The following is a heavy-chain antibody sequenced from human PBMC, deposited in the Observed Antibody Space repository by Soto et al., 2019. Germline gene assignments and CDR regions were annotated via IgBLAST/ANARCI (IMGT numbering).Heavy chain of an antibody. CDR2: ISAYNGNT. CDR3: ARGGTLYSSSWYEGSYYYYGMDV. V-gene: IGHV1-18*01. Sequence: ASVKVSCKASGYTFTSYGISWVRQAPGQGLEWMGWISAYNGNTNYAQKLQGRVTMTTDTSTGTAYMELRSLRSDDTAVYYCARGGTLYSSSWYEGSYYYYGMDVWGQGTTVTVSS. CDR1: GYTFTSYG. J-gene: IGHJ6*02. D-gene: IGHD6-13*01.